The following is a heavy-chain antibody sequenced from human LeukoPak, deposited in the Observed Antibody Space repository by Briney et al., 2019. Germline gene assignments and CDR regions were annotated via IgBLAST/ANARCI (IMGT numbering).Heavy chain of an antibody. J-gene: IGHJ4*02. CDR2: ISWDGGST. Sequence: GGSLRLSCAASGFTFDDYAMHWVRQAPGKGLEWVSLISWDGGSTYYADSVKGRFTISRDNSKNSLYLQMNSLRAEDTALYYCAKDISPAKTGTPMGAVYWGQGTLVTVSS. CDR1: GFTFDDYA. D-gene: IGHD1-1*01. CDR3: AKDISPAKTGTPMGAVY. V-gene: IGHV3-43D*03.